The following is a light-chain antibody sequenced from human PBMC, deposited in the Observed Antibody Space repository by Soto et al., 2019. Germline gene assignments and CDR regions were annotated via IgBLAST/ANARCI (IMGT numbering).Light chain of an antibody. V-gene: IGLV1-51*01. J-gene: IGLJ1*01. CDR3: GAWDNNRSAGV. CDR2: DNH. CDR1: ASNIGSNS. Sequence: QSVLTQPPSVSAAPGQKVTISCSGSASNIGSNSLSWYRQFPGSSPMLLIYDNHKRPSGISARLAASKSDTSATLVITGLRNGDESYYYCGAWDNNRSAGVFGSGTKVTVL.